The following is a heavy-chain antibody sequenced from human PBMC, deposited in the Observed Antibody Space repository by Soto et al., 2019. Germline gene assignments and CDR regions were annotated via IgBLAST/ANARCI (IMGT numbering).Heavy chain of an antibody. Sequence: EVQLVESGGGLIQPGGSLKLSCAASGFTVGNNYMSWVRQAPGKRLDWVSLIYSTGTTKYADSVKGRFTVSRDNAKNTLYLQMNSLRAEDTAVYYCAKDGRGSGSHYNSFGYWGQGTLVTVSS. V-gene: IGHV3-53*01. CDR2: IYSTGTT. J-gene: IGHJ4*02. CDR3: AKDGRGSGSHYNSFGY. D-gene: IGHD3-10*01. CDR1: GFTVGNNY.